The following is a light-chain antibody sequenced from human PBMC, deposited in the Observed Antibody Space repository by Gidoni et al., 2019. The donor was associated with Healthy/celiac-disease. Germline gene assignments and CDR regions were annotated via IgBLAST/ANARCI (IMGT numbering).Light chain of an antibody. CDR1: QSVSSY. V-gene: IGKV3-11*01. J-gene: IGKJ5*01. CDR2: DAS. CDR3: QQRSNWPIT. Sequence: EILLTQSPATLSLSPGERATLSCRDSQSVSSYLAWYQQKPGQAPRLLIYDASNRATGIPARFSGSGSGTDSTITISSLEPEDFAVYYCQQRSNWPITFGQXTRLEIK.